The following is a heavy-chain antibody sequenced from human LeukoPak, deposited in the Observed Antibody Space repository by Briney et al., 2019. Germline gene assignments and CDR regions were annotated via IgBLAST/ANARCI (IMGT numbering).Heavy chain of an antibody. D-gene: IGHD3-16*01. CDR3: NRGWCGDKGPYVY. J-gene: IGHJ4*02. CDR2: ITSKAYGGTT. V-gene: IGHV3-49*04. Sequence: GGSLRLSCTASGFTFGDSAVSWVRQAPGKGLEWLSFITSKAYGGTTEYAASVKGRFTMSRDDSQSIAYLQMNSLKTGDTGVYYCNRGWCGDKGPYVYGGKGTLVPVSS. CDR1: GFTFGDSA.